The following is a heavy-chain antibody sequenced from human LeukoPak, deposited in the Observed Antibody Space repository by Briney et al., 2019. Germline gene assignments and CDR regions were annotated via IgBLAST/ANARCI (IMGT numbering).Heavy chain of an antibody. D-gene: IGHD2-2*01. Sequence: PSQTLSLTCTVSGGSISSGDYYWGWLRQPPGTGLEWIGYIYYSGSTYYNPSLKSRVTISVDTSKNQFSLKLSSVTAADTAVYYCATNSDIVVVPAATPALGYWGQGTLVTVSS. CDR3: ATNSDIVVVPAATPALGY. V-gene: IGHV4-30-4*01. J-gene: IGHJ4*02. CDR2: IYYSGST. CDR1: GGSISSGDYY.